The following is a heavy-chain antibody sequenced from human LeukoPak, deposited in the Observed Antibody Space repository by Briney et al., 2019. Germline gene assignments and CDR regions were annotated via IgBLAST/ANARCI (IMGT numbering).Heavy chain of an antibody. V-gene: IGHV1-69*05. D-gene: IGHD3-22*01. Sequence: VASVKVSCKASGGTFSNYAINWVRQAPGQGLEWMGGITPIFSTPSYAQKFQGRVTITTDESTSTAYMELSSLRSEDTAVYYCAREVVNYYDSSAHHRGYFDYWGQGTLVTVSS. CDR3: AREVVNYYDSSAHHRGYFDY. J-gene: IGHJ4*02. CDR1: GGTFSNYA. CDR2: ITPIFSTP.